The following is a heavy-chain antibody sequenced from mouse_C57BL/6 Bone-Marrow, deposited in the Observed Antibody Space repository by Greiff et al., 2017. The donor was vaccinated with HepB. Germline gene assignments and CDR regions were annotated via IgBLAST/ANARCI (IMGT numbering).Heavy chain of an antibody. CDR3: ARIDVPYYDYALFAY. V-gene: IGHV8-8*01. J-gene: IGHJ3*01. CDR1: GFSLSTFGIG. CDR2: IWWDDDK. D-gene: IGHD2-4*01. Sequence: QVQLKESGPGILQPSQTLSLTCSFSGFSLSTFGIGVGWIRQPSGKGLEWLAHIWWDDDKYYNPALKSRLTISKDTSKNQVFLKIANVDTADTATYYCARIDVPYYDYALFAYWGQGTLVTVSA.